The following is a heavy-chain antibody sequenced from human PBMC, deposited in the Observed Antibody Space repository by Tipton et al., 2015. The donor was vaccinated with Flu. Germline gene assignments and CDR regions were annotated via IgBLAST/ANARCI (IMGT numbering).Heavy chain of an antibody. CDR2: INWNGGST. CDR3: ARRVRGVVAFDI. Sequence: SLRLSCAASGFTFDDYGMSWVRQAPGKGLEWVSGINWNGGSTGYADSVKGRFTISRDNAKNSLYLQMNSLRAEDTALYHCARRVRGVVAFDIWGQGTMVTVSS. D-gene: IGHD3-10*01. V-gene: IGHV3-20*01. J-gene: IGHJ3*02. CDR1: GFTFDDYG.